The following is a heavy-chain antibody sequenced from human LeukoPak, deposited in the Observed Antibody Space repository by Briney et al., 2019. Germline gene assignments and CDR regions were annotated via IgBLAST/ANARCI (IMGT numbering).Heavy chain of an antibody. V-gene: IGHV3-33*01. CDR3: ARLLAPLYYYYYMDV. CDR2: IWYDGSNK. CDR1: GFTFSSYG. Sequence: GRSLRLSCAASGFTFSSYGMHWVRQAPGKGLEWVAVIWYDGSNKYYADSVKGRFTISRDNSKNTLYLQMNSLRAEDTAVYYCARLLAPLYYYYYMDVWGKGTTVTVSS. J-gene: IGHJ6*03. D-gene: IGHD3-3*02.